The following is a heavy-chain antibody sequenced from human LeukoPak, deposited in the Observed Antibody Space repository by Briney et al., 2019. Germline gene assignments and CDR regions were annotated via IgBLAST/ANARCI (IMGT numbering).Heavy chain of an antibody. Sequence: ASVKVSCKASGYTFTSYGISWVRQAPEHGLKWMGWIRTYNGETHYAEKLQGRVTMTTDTSTSTAYMELRSLTSDDTAVYYCARALFGNDRVSFTEFDFWGQGTLVTVSS. CDR2: IRTYNGET. J-gene: IGHJ4*02. CDR3: ARALFGNDRVSFTEFDF. D-gene: IGHD1-1*01. CDR1: GYTFTSYG. V-gene: IGHV1-18*01.